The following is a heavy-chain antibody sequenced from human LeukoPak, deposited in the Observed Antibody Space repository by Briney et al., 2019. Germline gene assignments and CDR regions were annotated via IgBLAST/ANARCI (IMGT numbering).Heavy chain of an antibody. V-gene: IGHV3-7*05. CDR3: VRWLSTDH. J-gene: IGHJ4*02. Sequence: GGSLRLSCAASGFTFSNYWMNWVRQAPGKGLEWVANIKQDGSEKYYVDSVKGRFTISRDNAQNSVYLQMHSLRAEDTAVYYCVRWLSTDHWGQGTLVTVSS. D-gene: IGHD6-19*01. CDR2: IKQDGSEK. CDR1: GFTFSNYW.